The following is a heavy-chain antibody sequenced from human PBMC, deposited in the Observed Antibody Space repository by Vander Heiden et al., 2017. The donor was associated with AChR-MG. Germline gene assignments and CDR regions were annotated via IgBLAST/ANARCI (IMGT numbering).Heavy chain of an antibody. Sequence: EVQLLESGGGLVQPGGSLRLSCAASGFTFSSYAMSWVRQAPGKGLEWVSAISGSGGRKYYADAVKGRFTISRDNSKNTLYLQMKRLRAEDTAVYYFAKDGYGDSTSAFDYWGQGTLVTVSS. J-gene: IGHJ4*02. CDR3: AKDGYGDSTSAFDY. V-gene: IGHV3-23*01. D-gene: IGHD4-17*01. CDR1: GFTFSSYA. CDR2: ISGSGGRK.